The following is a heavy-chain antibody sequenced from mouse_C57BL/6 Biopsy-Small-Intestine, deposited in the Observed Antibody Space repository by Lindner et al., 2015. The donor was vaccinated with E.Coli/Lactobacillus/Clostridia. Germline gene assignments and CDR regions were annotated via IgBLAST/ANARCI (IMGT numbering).Heavy chain of an antibody. V-gene: IGHV1-36*01. J-gene: IGHJ1*01. CDR3: ATRMTGYSVYYYYGLDV. CDR1: GYTLTELS. D-gene: IGHD1-1*01. CDR2: FDPEDGET. Sequence: SVKVSCKVSGYTLTELSMHWVRQAPGKGLEWMGRFDPEDGETIYAQKFQGRVTMTEDTSTDTAYMELSSLRSEDTAVYYCATRMTGYSVYYYYGLDVWGQGTTVTVSS.